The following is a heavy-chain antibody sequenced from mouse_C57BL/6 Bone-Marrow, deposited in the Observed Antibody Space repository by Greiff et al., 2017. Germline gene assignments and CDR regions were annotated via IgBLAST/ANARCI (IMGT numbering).Heavy chain of an antibody. CDR1: GYTFTSYW. V-gene: IGHV1-64*01. CDR3: AGNYYFDY. J-gene: IGHJ2*01. CDR2: IHPNSGST. Sequence: QVQLQQPGAELVKPGASVKLSCKASGYTFTSYWMHWVKQRPGQGLEWIGMIHPNSGSTNYNEKFKSKATLTVDTSSSTAYMQLRSLTSEDSAVYYCAGNYYFDYWGQGTTLTVSS.